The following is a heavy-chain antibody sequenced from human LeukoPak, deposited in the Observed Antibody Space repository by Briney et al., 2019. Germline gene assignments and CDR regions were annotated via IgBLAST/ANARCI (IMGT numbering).Heavy chain of an antibody. CDR2: IRYDGSNK. Sequence: PGGSLRLSCAASGFTFSSYGMHWVRQAPGKGLEWVAFIRYDGSNKYYADSVKGRFTISRDNSKNTLYLQMNSLRAEDTAVNYCAKDDLRYSSSWSGAFDIWGQGTMVTVSS. D-gene: IGHD6-13*01. V-gene: IGHV3-30*02. CDR1: GFTFSSYG. J-gene: IGHJ3*02. CDR3: AKDDLRYSSSWSGAFDI.